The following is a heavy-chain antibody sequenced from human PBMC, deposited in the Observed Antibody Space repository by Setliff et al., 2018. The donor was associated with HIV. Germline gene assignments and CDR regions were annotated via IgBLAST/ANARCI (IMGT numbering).Heavy chain of an antibody. CDR3: GRPSETAMASFDS. CDR2: IYKSGTT. J-gene: IGHJ4*02. CDR1: GGSITSYH. V-gene: IGHV4-4*08. D-gene: IGHD5-18*01. Sequence: SETLSLTCSVSGGSITSYHWSWIRQSPGKGLEWIGYIYKSGTTNYKSSLKSRVTISADPSKNQFSLKVTSVTAADTAVYYCGRPSETAMASFDSWGQGTLVTVSS.